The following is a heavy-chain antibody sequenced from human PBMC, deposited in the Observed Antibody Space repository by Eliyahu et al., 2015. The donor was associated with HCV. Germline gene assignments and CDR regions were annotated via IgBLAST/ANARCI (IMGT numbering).Heavy chain of an antibody. Sequence: QVQLVQSGAEVKKPGSSVKVSCKASGGTFSSXAISWVRQAPGQGLEWMGGIIPNFGTANYAQKFQGRVTITADESTSTAYMELSSLRSEDTAVYYCARDWRVAARNLLPPSYYYYMDVWGKGTTVTVSS. CDR2: IIPNFGTA. V-gene: IGHV1-69*01. D-gene: IGHD6-6*01. CDR1: GGTFSSXA. CDR3: ARDWRVAARNLLPPSYYYYMDV. J-gene: IGHJ6*03.